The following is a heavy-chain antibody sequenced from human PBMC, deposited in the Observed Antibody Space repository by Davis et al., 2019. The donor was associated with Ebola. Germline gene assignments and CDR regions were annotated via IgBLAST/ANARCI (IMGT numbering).Heavy chain of an antibody. CDR3: ARVVTRGLLSADY. D-gene: IGHD4-11*01. CDR2: ISAYNGNT. Sequence: AASVKVSCKASGYTFTSYGISWVRQAPGQGLEWMGWISAYNGNTNYAQKFQGRVTITADKSTSTAYMELSSLRSEDTAVYYCARVVTRGLLSADYWGQGTLVTVSS. CDR1: GYTFTSYG. V-gene: IGHV1-18*01. J-gene: IGHJ4*02.